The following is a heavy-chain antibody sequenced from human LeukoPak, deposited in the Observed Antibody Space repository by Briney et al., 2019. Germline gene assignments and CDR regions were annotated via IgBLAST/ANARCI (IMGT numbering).Heavy chain of an antibody. D-gene: IGHD3-22*01. CDR1: GYTFTNYY. J-gene: IGHJ3*02. CDR3: ARVPDYYDSTPGGDI. V-gene: IGHV1-46*01. Sequence: ASVKVSCKASGYTFTNYYMHWVRQAPGQGHEWMGIINPSDGKTSYAQKSQGRVTMTRDTSTSTVYMELRSLRSDDTAVYYCARVPDYYDSTPGGDIWGQGTMVTVSS. CDR2: INPSDGKT.